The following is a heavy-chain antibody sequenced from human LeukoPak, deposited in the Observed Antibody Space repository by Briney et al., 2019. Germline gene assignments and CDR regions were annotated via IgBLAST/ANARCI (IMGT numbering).Heavy chain of an antibody. Sequence: GESLKISCQCSGYSFTTYWIGWVRQMPGKGLEWIGIIYPGDSDTRYSPSFQGQVTISADNSISTAYLQWNSLKASDTAMYYCARRRGTIAAAGTGLGGVDYWGQGTLVTVSS. V-gene: IGHV5-51*01. CDR1: GYSFTTYW. D-gene: IGHD6-13*01. CDR2: IYPGDSDT. CDR3: ARRRGTIAAAGTGLGGVDY. J-gene: IGHJ4*02.